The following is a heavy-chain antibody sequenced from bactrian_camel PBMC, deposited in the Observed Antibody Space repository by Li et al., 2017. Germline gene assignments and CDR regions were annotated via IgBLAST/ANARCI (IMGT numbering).Heavy chain of an antibody. D-gene: IGHD2*01. CDR1: GFTFSRYA. CDR3: AANGHGGSYWG. Sequence: EVLLVESGGALVQPGGSLRLSCAASGFTFSRYAMSWVRQAPGKGLEWVSIINSDGYTYYANSVQGRFIISRDNAKNTLYLQMNTLQTEDTAVYYCAANGHGGSYWGWGQGTQVTVS. CDR2: INSDGYT. V-gene: IGHV3S10*01. J-gene: IGHJ4*01.